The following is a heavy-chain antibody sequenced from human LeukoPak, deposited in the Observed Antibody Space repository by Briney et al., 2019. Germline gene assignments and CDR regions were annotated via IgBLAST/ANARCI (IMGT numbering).Heavy chain of an antibody. J-gene: IGHJ6*02. CDR1: GGTFSSYA. D-gene: IGHD6-6*01. V-gene: IGHV1-69*13. Sequence: ASVKVSCKASGGTFSSYAISWVRQAPGQGLEWMGGIIPIFGTANYAQKFQGRVTITADESTSTAYMELSSLRSEDTAVYYCARSSIAALGWYYYGMDVWGQGTTVTVSS. CDR3: ARSSIAALGWYYYGMDV. CDR2: IIPIFGTA.